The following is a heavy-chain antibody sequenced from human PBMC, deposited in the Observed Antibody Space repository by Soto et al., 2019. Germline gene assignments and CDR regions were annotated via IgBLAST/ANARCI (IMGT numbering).Heavy chain of an antibody. V-gene: IGHV1-18*01. CDR2: ISAYNGNT. CDR3: ACTSPAAMGNYYYYMDV. D-gene: IGHD2-2*01. J-gene: IGHJ6*03. Sequence: ASVKVSCKASGYTFTSYGISWVRQAPGQGLEWMGWISAYNGNTNYAQKLQGRVTMTTDTSTSTAYMELRSLRSDDTAVYYCACTSPAAMGNYYYYMDVWGKGTTVTVSS. CDR1: GYTFTSYG.